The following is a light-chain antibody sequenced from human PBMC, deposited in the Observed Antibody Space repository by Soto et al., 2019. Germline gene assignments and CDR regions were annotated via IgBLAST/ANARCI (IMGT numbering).Light chain of an antibody. CDR3: CSYAGSSTFHVV. V-gene: IGLV2-23*03. Sequence: QSALTQPASVSGSPGQSITISCTGTSSDVGSYNLVSWYQQHPGKAPKLMIYECSKRPSGVSNRFSGSKSGNTASLTISGLQAEDEADYDCCSYAGSSTFHVVFGGGTKLTVL. CDR2: ECS. J-gene: IGLJ2*01. CDR1: SSDVGSYNL.